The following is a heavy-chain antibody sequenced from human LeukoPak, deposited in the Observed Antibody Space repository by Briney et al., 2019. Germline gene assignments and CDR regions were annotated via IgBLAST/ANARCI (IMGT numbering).Heavy chain of an antibody. CDR2: IKQDGSET. V-gene: IGHV3-7*01. CDR3: VREGFYFFDF. J-gene: IGHJ4*01. Sequence: GGSLRLSCAASGFTFTNNFMSWVRQVPGKGLEWVANIKQDGSETTYADSVRGRFTIFRDNAKDSVYLQMNSPRAEDSATYYCVREGFYFFDFWGQGTLVTVSS. CDR1: GFTFTNNF.